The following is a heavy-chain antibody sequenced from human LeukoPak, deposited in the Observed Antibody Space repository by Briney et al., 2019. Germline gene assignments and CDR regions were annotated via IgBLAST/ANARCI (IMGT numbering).Heavy chain of an antibody. Sequence: PSETLSLTCTVSGGSVSDYYWSWIRQSPGKGLEWIGYIYYTGTSYNPSLKSRVTISADTSKNQFSLNLSSVTAADTAVYYCARDIDDVGALFDFWGQGTLVTVSS. J-gene: IGHJ4*02. CDR1: GGSVSDYY. CDR3: ARDIDDVGALFDF. D-gene: IGHD1-26*01. CDR2: IYYTGT. V-gene: IGHV4-59*02.